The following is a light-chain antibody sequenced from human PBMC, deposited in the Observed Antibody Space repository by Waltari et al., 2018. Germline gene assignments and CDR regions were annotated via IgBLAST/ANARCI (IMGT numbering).Light chain of an antibody. CDR1: SSDVGGYNY. CDR3: SSYIRTSTLDGYV. J-gene: IGLJ1*01. Sequence: QSALTQPASVSGSPGQSITISCTGTSSDVGGYNYVSWYQQHPGKAPKLMIYDVTNRPSGVSNRFSGSKSGNTASLTISGLQAEDEADYHCSSYIRTSTLDGYVFGSGTKVTVL. CDR2: DVT. V-gene: IGLV2-14*03.